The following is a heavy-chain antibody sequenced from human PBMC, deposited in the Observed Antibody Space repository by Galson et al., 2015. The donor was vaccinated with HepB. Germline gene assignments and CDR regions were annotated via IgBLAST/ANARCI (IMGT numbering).Heavy chain of an antibody. CDR1: GFTFSSYA. Sequence: SLRLSCAASGFTFSSYAMSWVRQAPGKGLEWVSSTTGFGGRTYYADSVKGRFTISRDDSKNTVYLQVNSLRVEDTAVYYCAKHSSGWYDNWFDPWGQGTLVTVSS. CDR2: TTGFGGRT. D-gene: IGHD6-19*01. V-gene: IGHV3-23*01. CDR3: AKHSSGWYDNWFDP. J-gene: IGHJ5*02.